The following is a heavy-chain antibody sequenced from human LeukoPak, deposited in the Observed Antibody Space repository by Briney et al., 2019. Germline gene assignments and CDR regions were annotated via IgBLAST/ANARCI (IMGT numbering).Heavy chain of an antibody. J-gene: IGHJ6*03. CDR2: IIPIFGTA. V-gene: IGHV1-69*05. D-gene: IGHD4-11*01. Sequence: GASVKVSCKASGYTFTGYYMHWVRQAPGQGLEWMGGIIPIFGTANYAQKSQGRVTITTDESTSTAYMELSSLRSEDTAVYYCARDIDYSNFLPVPNYYMDVWGKGTTVTVSS. CDR3: ARDIDYSNFLPVPNYYMDV. CDR1: GYTFTGYY.